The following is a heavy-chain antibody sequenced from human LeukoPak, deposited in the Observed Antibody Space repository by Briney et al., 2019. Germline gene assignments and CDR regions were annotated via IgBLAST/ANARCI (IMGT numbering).Heavy chain of an antibody. V-gene: IGHV4-59*01. J-gene: IGHJ5*02. CDR1: GGSISGYY. Sequence: SETLSLTCTVSGGSISGYYWSWIRQAPGKGLEWIGYIYYTGSTNYNPSLKSRVIISVDTSKNQFSLKVSSVTAADTAVYYCVRSKSGTYGWFDPWGQGTLVTVSS. CDR2: IYYTGST. CDR3: VRSKSGTYGWFDP. D-gene: IGHD4-17*01.